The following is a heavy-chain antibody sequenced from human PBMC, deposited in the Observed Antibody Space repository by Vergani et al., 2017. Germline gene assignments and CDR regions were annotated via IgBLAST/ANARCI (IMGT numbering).Heavy chain of an antibody. CDR2: IRNKANDYTT. D-gene: IGHD1-1*01. CDR1: GFIFSDHY. Sequence: VQLVESGGGVVQPGRSLRLSCAASGFIFSDHYMYWVRQAPGKGLEWVGRIRNKANDYTTQYAASVKGRFTISRDDSKSYLYLQMNSLQTEDTALYYCVRVKGSNWNDHLYDIWGQGTLVTVSS. J-gene: IGHJ3*02. V-gene: IGHV3-72*01. CDR3: VRVKGSNWNDHLYDI.